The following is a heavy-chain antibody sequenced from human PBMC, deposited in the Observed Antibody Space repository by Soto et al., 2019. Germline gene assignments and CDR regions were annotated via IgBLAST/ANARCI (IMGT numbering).Heavy chain of an antibody. Sequence: GGSLRLSCVPSGFTFSTYAMHWVRQAPGKGLEWVAIISYDGTNKYYADSVKGRFTISRDNSKNTLYLQMNSLRAEDTAVYYCARDLGSSWYPEYFQHWGQGTLVTVSS. CDR3: ARDLGSSWYPEYFQH. CDR1: GFTFSTYA. D-gene: IGHD6-13*01. V-gene: IGHV3-30*04. J-gene: IGHJ1*01. CDR2: ISYDGTNK.